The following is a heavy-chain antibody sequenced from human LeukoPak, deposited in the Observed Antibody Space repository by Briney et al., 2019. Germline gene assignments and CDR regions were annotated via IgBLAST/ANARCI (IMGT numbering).Heavy chain of an antibody. V-gene: IGHV4-59*01. CDR3: ARDRYDFWSGYYSDY. Sequence: SETLSLTCTVSGGSISSYYWSWIRKPPGKGLEWVGYIYYSGSTNYNPSLKSRVTISVATSKNQFSLKLSSVTAADTAVYYCARDRYDFWSGYYSDYWGQGTLVTVSS. J-gene: IGHJ4*02. CDR2: IYYSGST. D-gene: IGHD3-3*01. CDR1: GGSISSYY.